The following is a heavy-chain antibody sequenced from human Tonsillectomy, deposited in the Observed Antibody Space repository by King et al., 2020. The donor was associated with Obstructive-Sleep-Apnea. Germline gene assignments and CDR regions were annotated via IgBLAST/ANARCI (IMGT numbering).Heavy chain of an antibody. J-gene: IGHJ3*02. CDR1: GGSISSYY. CDR2: IYYSGST. CDR3: ARDMWGDYPDAFDI. Sequence: QLQESGPGLVKPSETLSLTCTVSGGSISSYYWSWIRQPPGKGLEWIGYIYYSGSTNYNPSLKSRVTISVDTSKNQFSLKLSSVTAADTAVYYCARDMWGDYPDAFDIWGQGTMVTVSS. V-gene: IGHV4-59*01. D-gene: IGHD4-17*01.